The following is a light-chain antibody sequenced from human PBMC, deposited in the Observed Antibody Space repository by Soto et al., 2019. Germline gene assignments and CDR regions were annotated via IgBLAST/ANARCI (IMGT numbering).Light chain of an antibody. V-gene: IGKV1-5*01. CDR2: DAS. J-gene: IGKJ4*01. CDR3: QQHKRYPVT. CDR1: QNIDIW. Sequence: DIQMTQSPSTLSASVGDRVTITCRASQNIDIWLSWYQQKPGKAPKLLIYDASNLNSGVPSRFSGSGSGTELTLTISSLQPDDFGTYYRQQHKRYPVTFGGGTKVEVK.